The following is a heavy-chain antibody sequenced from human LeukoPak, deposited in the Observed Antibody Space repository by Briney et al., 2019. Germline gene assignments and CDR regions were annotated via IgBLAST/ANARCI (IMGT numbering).Heavy chain of an antibody. CDR2: IYYSGST. Sequence: SETLSLTCTVSGGSISSSSYYWGWIRQPPGKGLEWIGSIYYSGSTYYNPSLKGRVTISVDTSKNQFSLKLSSVTAAGTAVYYCARQGDYYDSSGTGGWFDPWGQGTLVTVSS. CDR3: ARQGDYYDSSGTGGWFDP. V-gene: IGHV4-39*01. CDR1: GGSISSSSYY. J-gene: IGHJ5*02. D-gene: IGHD3-22*01.